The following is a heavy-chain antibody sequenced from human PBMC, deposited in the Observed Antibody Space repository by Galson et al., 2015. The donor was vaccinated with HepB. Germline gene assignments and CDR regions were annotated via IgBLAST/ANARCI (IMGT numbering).Heavy chain of an antibody. J-gene: IGHJ4*02. Sequence: SLRLSCAASGFTFSGSAMHWVRQASGKGLEWVGRIRSKANSYATAYAASVKGRFTISRDDSKNTAYLQMNSLKTEDTAVYYCTRLASGSYYPQRDYWGQGTLVTVSS. V-gene: IGHV3-73*01. D-gene: IGHD1-26*01. CDR1: GFTFSGSA. CDR3: TRLASGSYYPQRDY. CDR2: IRSKANSYAT.